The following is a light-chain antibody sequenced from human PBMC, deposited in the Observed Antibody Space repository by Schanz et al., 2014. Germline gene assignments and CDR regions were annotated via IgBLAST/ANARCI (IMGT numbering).Light chain of an antibody. CDR1: ESVLYSSNNLNY. CDR3: QQYLSTPLT. V-gene: IGKV4-1*01. Sequence: DIVMTQSPDSLAVSLGERATINCKSSESVLYSSNNLNYLAWYQQKPGQPPKLLIYWASTRESGVPDRFSGSGSGTDFTLTISSLQAADVAVYYCQQYLSTPLTFGGGTKVQIK. CDR2: WAS. J-gene: IGKJ4*01.